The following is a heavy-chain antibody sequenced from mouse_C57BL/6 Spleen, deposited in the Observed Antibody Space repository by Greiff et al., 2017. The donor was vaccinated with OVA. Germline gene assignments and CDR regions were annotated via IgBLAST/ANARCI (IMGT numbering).Heavy chain of an antibody. CDR2: FTMYSDAT. V-gene: IGHV1-49*01. D-gene: IGHD2-1*01. CDR3: ARDGNYEDYAMDY. Sequence: LQQSGAELVRPGSSVKLSCKDSYFAFMARAMHWVKQGPGHGLEWIGSFTMYSDATEYSENFKGKATLTANTSSSTAYMELSSLASEDSAVYYCARDGNYEDYAMDYWGQGTSVTVSS. J-gene: IGHJ4*01. CDR1: YFAFMARA.